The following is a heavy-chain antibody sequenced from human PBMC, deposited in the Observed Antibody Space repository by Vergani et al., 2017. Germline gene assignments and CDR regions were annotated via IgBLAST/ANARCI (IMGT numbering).Heavy chain of an antibody. V-gene: IGHV4-59*01. CDR3: ARLSSTSCYSCRGYYYYYMDV. J-gene: IGHJ6*03. CDR1: VGSISSYY. CDR2: IYYSGST. Sequence: QVQLQESGPGLVKPSETLSLTCTVSVGSISSYYWRCLRQPPGKGLEWIGYIYYSGSTNYNPSLKSRVTISVDTSKNQFSLKLSAVTAADTAVYYCARLSSTSCYSCRGYYYYYMDVWGKGTTVSVSS. D-gene: IGHD2-2*01.